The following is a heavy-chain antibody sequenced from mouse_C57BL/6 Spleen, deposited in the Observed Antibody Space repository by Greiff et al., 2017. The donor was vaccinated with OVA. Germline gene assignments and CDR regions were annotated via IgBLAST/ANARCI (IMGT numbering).Heavy chain of an antibody. Sequence: QVQLKQSGAELVRPGTSVKVSCKASGYAFTNYLIEWVKQRPGQGLEWIGVINPGSGGTNYNEKFKGKATLTADKSSSTAYMQLSSLTSEDAAVYFCAREDDGNSGYFDVWGKGTTVTVSS. V-gene: IGHV1-54*01. D-gene: IGHD2-1*01. CDR1: GYAFTNYL. CDR2: INPGSGGT. J-gene: IGHJ1*03. CDR3: AREDDGNSGYFDV.